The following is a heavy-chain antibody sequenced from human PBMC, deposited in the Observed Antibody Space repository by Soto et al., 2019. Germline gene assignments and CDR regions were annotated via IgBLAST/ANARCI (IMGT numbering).Heavy chain of an antibody. V-gene: IGHV3-23*01. CDR2: ISGSGGST. CDR3: AKEASTAMAQTVNFDY. D-gene: IGHD5-18*01. Sequence: GGSLRLSCAASGFTFSSYAMSWVRQAPGKGLEWVSAISGSGGSTYYADSVKGRFTISRDNSKNTLYLQMNSLRAEDTAVYYCAKEASTAMAQTVNFDYWGQGTLVTVSS. J-gene: IGHJ4*02. CDR1: GFTFSSYA.